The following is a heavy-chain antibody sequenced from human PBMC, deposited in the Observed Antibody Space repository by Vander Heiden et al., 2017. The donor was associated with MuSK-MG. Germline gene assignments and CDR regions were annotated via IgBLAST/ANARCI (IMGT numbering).Heavy chain of an antibody. D-gene: IGHD1-26*01. V-gene: IGHV3-7*01. Sequence: EVQLVESGGGLVQPGGSLRLSCAASGFTFSSYWMSWVRRAPGKGLEWVANIKQDGSEKYYVDSVKGRFTISRDNAKNSLYLQMNSLRAEDTAVYYCARVRVGASDAFDIWCQGTMVTLSS. CDR3: ARVRVGASDAFDI. J-gene: IGHJ3*02. CDR1: GFTFSSYW. CDR2: IKQDGSEK.